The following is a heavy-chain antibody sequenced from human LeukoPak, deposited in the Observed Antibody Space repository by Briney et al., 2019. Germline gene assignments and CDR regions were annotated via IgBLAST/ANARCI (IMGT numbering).Heavy chain of an antibody. D-gene: IGHD5-24*01. V-gene: IGHV3-7*01. J-gene: IGHJ3*02. Sequence: TGGSLRPSCAASGFTFSSYWMSWVRQAPGKGLEWVANIKQDGSEKYYVDSVKGRFTISRDNAKNSPYLQMNSLRAEDTAVYYCARDRAGRFNDAFDIWGQGTMVTVSS. CDR1: GFTFSSYW. CDR2: IKQDGSEK. CDR3: ARDRAGRFNDAFDI.